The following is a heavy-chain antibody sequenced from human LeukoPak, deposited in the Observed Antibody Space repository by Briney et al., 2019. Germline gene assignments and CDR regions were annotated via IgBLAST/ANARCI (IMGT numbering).Heavy chain of an antibody. CDR2: ISAYNGNT. Sequence: ASVKVSCKASGYTFTSYGISWVRQAPGQGLEWMGWISAYNGNTNYAQKLQGRVTMTTDTSTSTAYMELRSLRSDDTAVYYCARPADITMIVVASRGVDYWGQGTLVTVSS. D-gene: IGHD3-22*01. CDR3: ARPADITMIVVASRGVDY. V-gene: IGHV1-18*01. CDR1: GYTFTSYG. J-gene: IGHJ4*02.